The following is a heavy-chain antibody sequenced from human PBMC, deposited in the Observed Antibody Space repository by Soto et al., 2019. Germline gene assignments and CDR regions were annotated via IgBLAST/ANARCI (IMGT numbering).Heavy chain of an antibody. CDR3: AKAQDSNDRYYYYYYGMDV. V-gene: IGHV3-23*01. Sequence: EGALRVNCAASGFTCSSYAMSWVRQAPGKGLEWVSAISGSGGSTYYADSVKGRFTISRDNTKNTLYLQMNSLRAEDTAVYYCAKAQDSNDRYYYYYYGMDVWGQGTTVTVSS. CDR2: ISGSGGST. CDR1: GFTCSSYA. J-gene: IGHJ6*02. D-gene: IGHD4-4*01.